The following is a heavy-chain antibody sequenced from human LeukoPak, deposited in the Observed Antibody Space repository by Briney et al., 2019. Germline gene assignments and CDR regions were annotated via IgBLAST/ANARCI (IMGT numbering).Heavy chain of an antibody. J-gene: IGHJ6*03. CDR1: GGSISSGSYY. Sequence: SETLSLTCTVSGGSISSGSYYWSWIRQPAGKGLEWIGRIYTSGSTNYNPSLKSRVTISVDTSKNQFSLKLSSVTAADTAVYYCARDLRGYYYMDVWGKGTTVTVSS. V-gene: IGHV4-61*02. CDR3: ARDLRGYYYMDV. CDR2: IYTSGST.